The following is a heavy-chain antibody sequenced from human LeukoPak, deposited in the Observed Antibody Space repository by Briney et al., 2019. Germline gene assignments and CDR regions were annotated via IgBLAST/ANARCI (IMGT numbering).Heavy chain of an antibody. CDR2: IYYSGST. CDR1: GGSISSYY. J-gene: IGHJ4*02. Sequence: SETLSLTCTVSGGSISSYYWSWIRQPPGKGLEWIGYIYYSGSTNYNPSLKSRVTISVDTSKNQFSLKLSSVTTADTAMYYCARGFPTVTHFDYWGQGTLVTVSS. D-gene: IGHD4-17*01. CDR3: ARGFPTVTHFDY. V-gene: IGHV4-59*01.